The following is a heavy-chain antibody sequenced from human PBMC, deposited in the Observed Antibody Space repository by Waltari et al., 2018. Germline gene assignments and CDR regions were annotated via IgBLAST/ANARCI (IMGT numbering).Heavy chain of an antibody. D-gene: IGHD2-15*01. CDR2: IYYSGST. Sequence: QVQLQESGPGLVKPSETLSLTCTVSGGSTRSYYWSWNRQPPGKGLEWIGYIYYSGSTNYNPSLKSRVTISVDTSKNQFSLKLSSVTAADTAVYYCARLSIAAYYYYGMDVWGQGTTVTVSS. CDR1: GGSTRSYY. CDR3: ARLSIAAYYYYGMDV. V-gene: IGHV4-59*01. J-gene: IGHJ6*02.